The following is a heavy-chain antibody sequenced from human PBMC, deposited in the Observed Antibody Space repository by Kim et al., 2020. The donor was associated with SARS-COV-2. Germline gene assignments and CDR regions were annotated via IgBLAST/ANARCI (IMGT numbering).Heavy chain of an antibody. CDR3: AKDQYVSSGYYDY. V-gene: IGHV3-23*01. Sequence: YADSVKGRFTISRDNSKNTLYLQMNSLSAEDTAVYYCAKDQYVSSGYYDYWGQGTLVTVSS. D-gene: IGHD3-22*01. J-gene: IGHJ4*02.